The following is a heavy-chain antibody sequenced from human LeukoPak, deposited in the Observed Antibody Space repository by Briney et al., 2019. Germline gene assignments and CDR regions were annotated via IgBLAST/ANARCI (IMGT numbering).Heavy chain of an antibody. CDR2: IYYSGST. J-gene: IGHJ4*02. Sequence: PSETPSLTCTVSGGSISSYYWSWIRQPPGKGLEWIGYIYYSGSTNYNPSLKSRVTISVDTSKNQFSLKLSSVTAADTAVYYCARAGFTRPFDYWGQGTLVTVSS. CDR3: ARAGFTRPFDY. CDR1: GGSISSYY. D-gene: IGHD5-12*01. V-gene: IGHV4-59*08.